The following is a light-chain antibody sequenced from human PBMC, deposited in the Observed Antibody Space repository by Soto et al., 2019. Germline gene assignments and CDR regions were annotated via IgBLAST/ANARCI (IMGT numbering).Light chain of an antibody. CDR1: SSDVGGYNY. V-gene: IGLV2-11*01. J-gene: IGLJ1*01. CDR3: CSYAGRDHV. CDR2: DGS. Sequence: QSALTQPRSVSGSPGQSVTISCTGTSSDVGGYNYVSWYQQHPGKAPKLMSYDGSKRHAGVPDRSSGSKSGNTASLTISGVQAEDEGDYFRCSYAGRDHVFGTGTMVAAL.